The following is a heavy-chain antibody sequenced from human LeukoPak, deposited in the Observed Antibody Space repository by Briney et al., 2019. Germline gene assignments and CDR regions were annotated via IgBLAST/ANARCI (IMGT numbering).Heavy chain of an antibody. D-gene: IGHD2-15*01. CDR1: GYTFTSYD. J-gene: IGHJ6*02. CDR3: ARELGYCSGGSCSTGMDV. V-gene: IGHV1-8*01. Sequence: ASVKVSCKASGYTFTSYDINWVRQATGQGLEWMGWMNPNSGNTGYAQKFQGRVTMTRNTSISTAYMELSSLRSEDTAVYYCARELGYCSGGSCSTGMDVWGQGTTVTVSS. CDR2: MNPNSGNT.